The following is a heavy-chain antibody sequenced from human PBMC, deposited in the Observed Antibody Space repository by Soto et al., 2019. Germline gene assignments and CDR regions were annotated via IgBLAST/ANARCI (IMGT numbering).Heavy chain of an antibody. CDR2: ISAYTDTP. Sequence: ASVKVSCKASGYTFTNFGVTWVRRAPGQGLEWMGWISAYTDTPNYAQKFQGRVTMTIDTSTSTAYMELRSLRSDDTAVYYCARDLVRTVRGVIITSTYYYYYGMDVWGQGYTVTVSS. CDR1: GYTFTNFG. D-gene: IGHD3-10*01. CDR3: ARDLVRTVRGVIITSTYYYYYGMDV. V-gene: IGHV1-18*01. J-gene: IGHJ6*02.